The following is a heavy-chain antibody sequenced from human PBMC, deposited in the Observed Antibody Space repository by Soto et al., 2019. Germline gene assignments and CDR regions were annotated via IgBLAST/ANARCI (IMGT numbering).Heavy chain of an antibody. CDR1: GGSISSYY. D-gene: IGHD2-2*02. CDR2: IYYSGRT. CDR3: ARGYCSSTICYIWDNWFDP. V-gene: IGHV4-59*01. Sequence: QVQLQESGPGLVKPSETLSLTCTVSGGSISSYYWSWIRQPPGKGLEWIGYIYYSGRTNYNPSLKSRVTISVDTSKNQCSRKLSSVTAADTAVYYCARGYCSSTICYIWDNWFDPWGQGTLVTVSS. J-gene: IGHJ5*02.